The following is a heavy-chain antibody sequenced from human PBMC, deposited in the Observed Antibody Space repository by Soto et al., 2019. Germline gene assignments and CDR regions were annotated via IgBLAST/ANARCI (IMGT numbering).Heavy chain of an antibody. CDR1: GFTFRSYG. CDR3: ARDSGVVAVDLDY. Sequence: QVQLVESGGGVVQPGRSLRLSCAASGFTFRSYGMHWVRQTPTKGLEWVAVIWYDGSRRYYADSVNGRFTISRDDSKNTLYLQINSLRAEDTAVYYCARDSGVVAVDLDYWGQGVLDTVSS. D-gene: IGHD3-22*01. J-gene: IGHJ4*02. CDR2: IWYDGSRR. V-gene: IGHV3-33*01.